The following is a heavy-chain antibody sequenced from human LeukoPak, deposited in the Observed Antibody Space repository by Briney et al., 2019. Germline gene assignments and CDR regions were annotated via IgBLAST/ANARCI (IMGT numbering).Heavy chain of an antibody. V-gene: IGHV3-23*01. Sequence: GGSLRLSCAASGFTFSRCAMTWVRQAPGKGLEWVSAISASGGSTDYADSGKGRFTISRDNSKNTLYLQMNSLRAEDSGVYYCAKVMEQRLYFYYYDMDVWGQGTMVIVSS. CDR2: ISASGGST. D-gene: IGHD1-26*01. CDR1: GFTFSRCA. CDR3: AKVMEQRLYFYYYDMDV. J-gene: IGHJ6*02.